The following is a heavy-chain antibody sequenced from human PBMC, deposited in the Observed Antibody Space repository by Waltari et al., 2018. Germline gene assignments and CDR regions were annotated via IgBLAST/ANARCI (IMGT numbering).Heavy chain of an antibody. CDR2: ISGSGGST. Sequence: EVQLLESGGGLVQPGGSLRLSCAASGFTFSSYAMSWVSPAPGKGLEWVSAISGSGGSTYYADSVKGRFTISRDNSKNTLYLQMNSLRAEDTAVYYCARLYCSSTSCYFYFDYWGQGTLVTVSS. V-gene: IGHV3-23*01. J-gene: IGHJ4*02. CDR1: GFTFSSYA. CDR3: ARLYCSSTSCYFYFDY. D-gene: IGHD2-2*01.